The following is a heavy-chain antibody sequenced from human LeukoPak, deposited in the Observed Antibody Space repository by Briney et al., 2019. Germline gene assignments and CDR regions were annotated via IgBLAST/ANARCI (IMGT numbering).Heavy chain of an antibody. CDR2: ISAYNGNT. V-gene: IGHV1-18*01. J-gene: IGHJ4*02. D-gene: IGHD3-22*01. CDR3: ARVEYYYDSSGYNY. Sequence: ASVKVSCKASGGTFSSYAISWVRQAPGQGLEWMGWISAYNGNTNYAQKLQGRVTMTTDTSTSTAYMELRSLRSDDTAVYYCARVEYYYDSSGYNYWGQGTLVTVSS. CDR1: GGTFSSYA.